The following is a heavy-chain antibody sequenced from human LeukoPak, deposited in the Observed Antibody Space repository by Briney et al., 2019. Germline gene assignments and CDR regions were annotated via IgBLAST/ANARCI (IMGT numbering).Heavy chain of an antibody. Sequence: SVKVSCKASGGTFSSYAISWVRQAPGQGLEWMGRIIPIFGTANYAQKFQGRVTITTDESTSTAYMELSSLRSEDAAVYYCARDRVVRGVINYYYYYMDVWGKGTTVTVSS. D-gene: IGHD3-10*01. V-gene: IGHV1-69*05. CDR3: ARDRVVRGVINYYYYYMDV. CDR2: IIPIFGTA. J-gene: IGHJ6*03. CDR1: GGTFSSYA.